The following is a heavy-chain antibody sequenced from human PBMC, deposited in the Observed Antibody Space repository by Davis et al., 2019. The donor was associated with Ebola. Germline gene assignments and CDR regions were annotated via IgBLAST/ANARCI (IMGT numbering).Heavy chain of an antibody. Sequence: SETPSLTCAVYGGSFSGYYWSWIRQPPGKGLEWIGEIYHSGSTYYNPSLKSRVTISVDTSKNQFSLKLSSVTAADTAVYYCARQSIAARYYGMDVWGQGTTVTVSS. D-gene: IGHD6-6*01. J-gene: IGHJ6*02. CDR1: GGSFSGYY. V-gene: IGHV4-34*01. CDR3: ARQSIAARYYGMDV. CDR2: IYHSGST.